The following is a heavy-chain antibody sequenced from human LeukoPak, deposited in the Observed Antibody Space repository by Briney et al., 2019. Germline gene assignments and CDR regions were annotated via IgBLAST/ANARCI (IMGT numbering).Heavy chain of an antibody. J-gene: IGHJ4*02. V-gene: IGHV3-23*01. CDR3: AKEVGALDYDILTGYPNFVDY. CDR1: GFTFSSYA. CDR2: ISGSGGGT. Sequence: PGGSLRLSCAASGFTFSSYAMSWVRQAPGKGLEWVSAISGSGGGTYYADSVKGRFTISRDNSKNTLYLQMNSLRAEDTAVYYCAKEVGALDYDILTGYPNFVDYWGQGTLVTVSS. D-gene: IGHD3-9*01.